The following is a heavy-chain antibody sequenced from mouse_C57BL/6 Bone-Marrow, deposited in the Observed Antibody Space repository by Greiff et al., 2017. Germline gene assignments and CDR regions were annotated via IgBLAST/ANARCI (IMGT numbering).Heavy chain of an antibody. Sequence: VQLQQSGPELVKPGASVKISCKASGYAFSSSWMNWVKQRPGKGLEWIGRIYPGDGDTNYNGKFKGKATLTADKSSSTAYMQLSSLTSEDSAVYFCARALITTVGFDYWGQGTTLTVSS. J-gene: IGHJ2*01. V-gene: IGHV1-82*01. CDR3: ARALITTVGFDY. CDR2: IYPGDGDT. CDR1: GYAFSSSW. D-gene: IGHD1-1*01.